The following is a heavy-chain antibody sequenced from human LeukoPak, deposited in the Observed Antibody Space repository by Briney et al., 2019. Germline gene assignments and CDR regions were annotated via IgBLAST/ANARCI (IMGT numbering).Heavy chain of an antibody. J-gene: IGHJ4*02. CDR2: IKSKTDGGTT. CDR1: GFTFSNAW. Sequence: GGSLRLSCAASGFTFSNAWMSWVRQAPGKGLEWVGRIKSKTDGGTTDYAAPVKGRFTISRDDSKNTLYLQMNSLKTEDTAVCYCTTTPPPYCSSTSCYVGRSDYWGQGTLVTVSS. CDR3: TTTPPPYCSSTSCYVGRSDY. V-gene: IGHV3-15*01. D-gene: IGHD2-2*01.